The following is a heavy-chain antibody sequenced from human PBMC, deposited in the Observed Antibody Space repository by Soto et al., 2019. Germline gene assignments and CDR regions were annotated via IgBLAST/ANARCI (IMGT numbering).Heavy chain of an antibody. J-gene: IGHJ5*02. CDR3: AKDMGDYLSNWFDP. Sequence: EVQLVESGGGLVQPGRSLRLSCAASGFTFDDYAMHWVRQAPGKGLEWVSGISWNSGSIGYADSVKGRFTISRDNAKNSLYLQMNSLRSEDTALYYYAKDMGDYLSNWFDPWGQGTLVTVSS. CDR1: GFTFDDYA. V-gene: IGHV3-9*01. D-gene: IGHD4-17*01. CDR2: ISWNSGSI.